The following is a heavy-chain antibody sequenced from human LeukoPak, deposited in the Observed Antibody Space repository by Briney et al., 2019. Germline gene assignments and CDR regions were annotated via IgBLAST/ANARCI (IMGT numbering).Heavy chain of an antibody. CDR2: INHSGST. V-gene: IGHV4-34*01. CDR1: GGSFSGYY. J-gene: IGHJ4*02. D-gene: IGHD3-22*01. CDR3: ARGHITYYYDSSGIDY. Sequence: SETLSLTCAVYGGSFSGYYWSWLRQPPGKGLEWIGEINHSGSTNYNPSLKSRVTISVDTSKNQFSLKLSSVTAADTAVYYCARGHITYYYDSSGIDYWGQGTLVTVSS.